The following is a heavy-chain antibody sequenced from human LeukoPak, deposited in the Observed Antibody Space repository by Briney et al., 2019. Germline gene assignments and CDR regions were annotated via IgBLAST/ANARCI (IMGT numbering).Heavy chain of an antibody. V-gene: IGHV1-46*02. J-gene: IGHJ1*01. CDR1: GGTFNSYA. Sequence: PSASVKVSCRASGGTFNSYAISWVRQAPGQGLEWMGIINPSGGSTSYAQKFQGRVTMTRDTSISTAYMELSRLRSDDTAVYYCARTQSAAKLLKYFQHWGQGTLVTVSS. CDR3: ARTQSAAKLLKYFQH. CDR2: INPSGGST. D-gene: IGHD3-10*01.